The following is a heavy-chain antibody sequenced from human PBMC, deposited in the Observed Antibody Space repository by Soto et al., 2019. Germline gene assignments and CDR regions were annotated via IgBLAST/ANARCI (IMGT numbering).Heavy chain of an antibody. J-gene: IGHJ1*01. CDR3: AREDNCSDGICYSEYFQR. D-gene: IGHD2-15*01. Sequence: QVQLVQSGAEVKKPGASVKVSCKASGYIFTAYSMHWVQQAPGQGLEWMGVVNPSGGSTNYAQKFQGRIPMTRDTSTSTVYMDLSSLTSEDTAVYYCAREDNCSDGICYSEYFQRWGQGTLVTVSS. V-gene: IGHV1-46*01. CDR1: GYIFTAYS. CDR2: VNPSGGST.